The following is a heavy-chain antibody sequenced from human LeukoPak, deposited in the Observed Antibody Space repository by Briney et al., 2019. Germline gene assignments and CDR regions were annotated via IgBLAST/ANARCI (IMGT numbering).Heavy chain of an antibody. Sequence: SETLSLTCAVYGGSFSGYYWSWIRQPPGKGLEWIGEINHSGSTNYNPSLKSRVTISVDTSKNQFSLKLSSVTAADTAVYYCARRSYNSPFRYWGQGTLVTVSS. J-gene: IGHJ4*02. CDR3: ARRSYNSPFRY. CDR2: INHSGST. D-gene: IGHD5-24*01. CDR1: GGSFSGYY. V-gene: IGHV4-34*01.